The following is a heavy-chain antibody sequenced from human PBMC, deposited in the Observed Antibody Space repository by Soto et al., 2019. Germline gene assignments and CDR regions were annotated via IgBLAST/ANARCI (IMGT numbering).Heavy chain of an antibody. CDR3: ALVATIMSAYFDY. CDR2: ISSSSSTI. V-gene: IGHV3-48*02. Sequence: GFLRLSCAPSGFTFSRYSMNWVRQAPGKGLEWVSYISSSSSTIYYADSVKGRFTISRDNAKNSLYLQMNSLRDEDTAVYYCALVATIMSAYFDYWGQGTLVTVSS. CDR1: GFTFSRYS. J-gene: IGHJ4*02. D-gene: IGHD5-12*01.